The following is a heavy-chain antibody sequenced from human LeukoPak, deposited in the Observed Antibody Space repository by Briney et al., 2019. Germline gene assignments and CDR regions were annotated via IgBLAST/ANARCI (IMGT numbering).Heavy chain of an antibody. CDR1: GYTFTSYD. CDR3: ASLGVSSGWGFDY. CDR2: MNPNSGNT. D-gene: IGHD6-19*01. Sequence: ASVKVPCKASGYTFTSYDINWVRQATGQGLEWMGWMNPNSGNTGYAQKFQGRVTMTRNTSISTAYMELSSLRSEDTAVYYCASLGVSSGWGFDYWGQGTLVTVSS. J-gene: IGHJ4*02. V-gene: IGHV1-8*01.